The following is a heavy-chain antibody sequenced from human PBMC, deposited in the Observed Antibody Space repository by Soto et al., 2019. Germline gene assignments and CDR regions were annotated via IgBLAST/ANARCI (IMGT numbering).Heavy chain of an antibody. CDR3: AKVLPRPVATLIIAAFDI. CDR1: GLTFKSNP. CDR2: ISASGGST. J-gene: IGHJ3*02. Sequence: EVQLLESGGGLAQPGGSLKLSCAASGLTFKSNPMIWVRQAPGKGLGGASVISASGGSTYYADSVKGRFIISRDNSKNTLFLEMNSLRAEDTAVYYCAKVLPRPVATLIIAAFDIWGQGTLVTVSS. D-gene: IGHD3-22*01. V-gene: IGHV3-23*01.